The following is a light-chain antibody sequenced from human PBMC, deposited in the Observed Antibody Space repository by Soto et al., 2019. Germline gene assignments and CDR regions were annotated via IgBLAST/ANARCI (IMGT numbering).Light chain of an antibody. CDR1: QYLSRYF. V-gene: IGKV3-20*01. J-gene: IGKJ5*01. CDR3: QQHDILPIT. Sequence: EVVLTQSPGTLSLSPGDRASLSGRDRQYLSRYFLAWYQHKPGQAPRLLISGASRRATGIPDRFSGAGSGTDFTLTISRLEPEDFALYYCQQHDILPITFGQGTRLEIK. CDR2: GAS.